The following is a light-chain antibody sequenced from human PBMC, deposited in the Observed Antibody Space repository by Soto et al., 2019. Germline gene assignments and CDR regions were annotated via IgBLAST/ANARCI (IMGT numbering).Light chain of an antibody. J-gene: IGLJ1*01. V-gene: IGLV2-14*01. CDR1: SSDVGGYNY. CDR3: SSYPSSSTLYV. CDR2: EVS. Sequence: QSVLTQPASVSGSAGQSITISCTGTSSDVGGYNYVSWYQQHPGKAPKLMIYEVSNRPSGVSNRFSGSKSGNTASLTISGLQAEDEADYYCSSYPSSSTLYVFGTGTKVTVL.